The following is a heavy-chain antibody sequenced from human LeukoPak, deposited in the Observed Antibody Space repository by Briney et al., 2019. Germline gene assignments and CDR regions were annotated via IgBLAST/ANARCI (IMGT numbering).Heavy chain of an antibody. D-gene: IGHD2-2*01. V-gene: IGHV5-51*01. J-gene: IGHJ5*02. CDR2: INPVNSDT. CDR1: GYIFTNYW. CDR3: ARHDLPLGCTSSSCLNGSWFDP. Sequence: GESLKISCKGSGYIFTNYWIAWVRQMPGKGLEWMGIINPVNSDTRYSPSFQGQVTMSVDKSIETAYLQWSSLEASDTAIYYCARHDLPLGCTSSSCLNGSWFDPWGRGTQVTVSP.